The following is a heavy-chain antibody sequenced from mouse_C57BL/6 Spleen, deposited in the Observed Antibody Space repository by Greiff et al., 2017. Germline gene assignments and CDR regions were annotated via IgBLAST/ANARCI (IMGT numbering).Heavy chain of an antibody. Sequence: QVQLQQPGAELVKPGASVKMSCKASGYTFTSYWITWVKQRPGQGLEWIGDIYPGSGSTNYNEKFKSKATLTVDTSSSTACMQLSSLTSEDSAVYYCARGYYGSSYHFDYWGQGTTLTVSS. CDR3: ARGYYGSSYHFDY. CDR1: GYTFTSYW. D-gene: IGHD1-1*01. V-gene: IGHV1-55*01. CDR2: IYPGSGST. J-gene: IGHJ2*01.